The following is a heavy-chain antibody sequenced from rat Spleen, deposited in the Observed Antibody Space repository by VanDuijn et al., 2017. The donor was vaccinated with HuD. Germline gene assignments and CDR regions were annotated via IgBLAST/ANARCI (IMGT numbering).Heavy chain of an antibody. Sequence: EVQLQESGPGLVKPSQSLSLTCSVTAYSIISSYRWHWIRKFPGNKLEWMGFINGAGSTSYNPSLKGRISITRDTSKNQFFLQVNSVTTEDTATYYCARVRSYDRDYFDYWGQGVMVTVSS. CDR1: AYSIISSYR. V-gene: IGHV3-3*01. D-gene: IGHD1-11*01. CDR2: INGAGST. CDR3: ARVRSYDRDYFDY. J-gene: IGHJ2*01.